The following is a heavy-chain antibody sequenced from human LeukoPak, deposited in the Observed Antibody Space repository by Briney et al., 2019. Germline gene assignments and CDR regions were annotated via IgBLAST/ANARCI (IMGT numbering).Heavy chain of an antibody. D-gene: IGHD3-10*01. V-gene: IGHV3-30*18. Sequence: PGRSLRLSCAASGFTFSSYGMHWVRQAPGKRLEWVAVISYDGSNKYYADSVKGRFTISRDNSKNTLYLQMNSLRAEDTAVYYCAKDGPYGSLHWFDPWGQGTLVTVSS. J-gene: IGHJ5*02. CDR3: AKDGPYGSLHWFDP. CDR2: ISYDGSNK. CDR1: GFTFSSYG.